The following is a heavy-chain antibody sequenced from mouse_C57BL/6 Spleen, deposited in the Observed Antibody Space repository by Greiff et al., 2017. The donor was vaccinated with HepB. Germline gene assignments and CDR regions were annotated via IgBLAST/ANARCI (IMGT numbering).Heavy chain of an antibody. D-gene: IGHD3-3*01. Sequence: VKLVESGAELVKPGASVKISCKASGYAFSSYWMNWVKQRPGKGLEWIGQIYPGDGDTNYNGKFKGKATLTADKSSSTAYMQLSSLTSEDSAVYFCARRGGPGYFDYWGQGTTLTVSS. V-gene: IGHV1-80*01. J-gene: IGHJ2*01. CDR3: ARRGGPGYFDY. CDR2: IYPGDGDT. CDR1: GYAFSSYW.